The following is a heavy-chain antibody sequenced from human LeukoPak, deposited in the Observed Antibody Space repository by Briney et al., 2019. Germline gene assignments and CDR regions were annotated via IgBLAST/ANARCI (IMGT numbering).Heavy chain of an antibody. D-gene: IGHD6-13*01. CDR2: IIPIFGTA. Sequence: ASVKVSCKASGGTFSIYAISWVRQAPGQGLEWMGGIIPIFGTANYAQKFQGRVTITADESTSTAYMELSSLRSEDTAVYYCARVTTLLAAAGVDYWGQGTLVTVSS. CDR1: GGTFSIYA. J-gene: IGHJ4*02. V-gene: IGHV1-69*13. CDR3: ARVTTLLAAAGVDY.